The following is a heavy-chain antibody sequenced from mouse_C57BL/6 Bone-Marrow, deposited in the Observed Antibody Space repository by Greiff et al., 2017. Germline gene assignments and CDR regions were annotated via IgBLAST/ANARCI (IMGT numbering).Heavy chain of an antibody. CDR2: IDPETGGT. V-gene: IGHV1-15*01. D-gene: IGHD3-2*02. CDR1: GYTFTDYE. CDR3: TDSSGYGFDY. J-gene: IGHJ2*01. Sequence: VQLQQSGAELVRPGASVTLSCKASGYTFTDYEMHWVKQTPVHGLEWIGAIDPETGGTAYNQKFKGKAILTADKSSSTAYMELRSLTSEDSAVYYCTDSSGYGFDYWGQGTTLTVSS.